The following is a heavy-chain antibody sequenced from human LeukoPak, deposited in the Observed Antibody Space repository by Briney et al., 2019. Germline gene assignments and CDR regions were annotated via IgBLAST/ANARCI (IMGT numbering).Heavy chain of an antibody. Sequence: GGSLRLSCAASGFTFSSYAMNWVRQAPGKGLEWVSSITSSSTDIYYADSVKGRFTISRDNAKNSLLLQMNSLRAEDTAVYYCARDLKDTGYTSGWYKDGGQGTLVTVSS. CDR1: GFTFSSYA. D-gene: IGHD6-19*01. CDR2: ITSSSTDI. CDR3: ARDLKDTGYTSGWYKD. V-gene: IGHV3-21*01. J-gene: IGHJ4*02.